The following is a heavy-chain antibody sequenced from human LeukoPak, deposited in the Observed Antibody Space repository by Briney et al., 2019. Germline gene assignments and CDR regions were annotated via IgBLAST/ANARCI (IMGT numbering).Heavy chain of an antibody. CDR1: GFTFSSYA. Sequence: PGGSLRLSCAASGFTFSSYAMSWVRQAPGKGLEWVSAISGSGGSTYYADSVKGRFTISRDNSKNTLYLQMNSLRAEDTAVYYCAKASCSSTSCYTLRGYSYGFGDYWGQGTLVTVSS. D-gene: IGHD2-2*02. CDR3: AKASCSSTSCYTLRGYSYGFGDY. V-gene: IGHV3-23*01. J-gene: IGHJ4*02. CDR2: ISGSGGST.